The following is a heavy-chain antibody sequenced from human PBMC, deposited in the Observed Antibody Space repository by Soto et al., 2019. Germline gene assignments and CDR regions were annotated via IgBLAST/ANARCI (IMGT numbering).Heavy chain of an antibody. CDR2: INHSGST. Sequence: TLSLNCAFYGGSFSGYDGSWIRRPPGKGLEWIGEINHSGSTNYNPSLKSRVTISVDTSKNQFSLKLSSVTAADTAVYYCARGPFWSGYYLRDWGQGTLVTVSS. D-gene: IGHD3-3*01. J-gene: IGHJ4*02. CDR3: ARGPFWSGYYLRD. V-gene: IGHV4-34*01. CDR1: GGSFSGYD.